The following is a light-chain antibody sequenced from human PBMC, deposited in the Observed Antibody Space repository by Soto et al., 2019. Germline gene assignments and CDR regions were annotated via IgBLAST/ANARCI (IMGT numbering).Light chain of an antibody. CDR3: QQYGSSPLT. CDR1: QSVSSGY. V-gene: IGKV3-20*01. J-gene: IGKJ4*01. Sequence: EIVLTQSPGTLSLSPGERATHSCRASQSVSSGYLAWYQQKPGQAPRLLIYGASSRATGNPDRFSGSGSGTDFTLTISRLEPEDVAVYFCQQYGSSPLTFGGGTKVEIK. CDR2: GAS.